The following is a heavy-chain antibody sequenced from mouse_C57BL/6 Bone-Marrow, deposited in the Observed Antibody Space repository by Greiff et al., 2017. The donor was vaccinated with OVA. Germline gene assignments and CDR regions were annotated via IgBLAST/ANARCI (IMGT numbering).Heavy chain of an antibody. CDR1: GFSLSTFGMG. CDR2: IWWDDDK. D-gene: IGHD1-1*01. V-gene: IGHV8-8*01. Sequence: QVQLKQSGPGISQPSQTLSLTCSFSGFSLSTFGMGVGWIRQPSGKGLEWLAHIWWDDDKYYNPALKSRLTISKDTSKNQVFLKIANVDTADTATYYCAREGKNYYGSSLYYFDYWGQGTTLTVSS. CDR3: AREGKNYYGSSLYYFDY. J-gene: IGHJ2*01.